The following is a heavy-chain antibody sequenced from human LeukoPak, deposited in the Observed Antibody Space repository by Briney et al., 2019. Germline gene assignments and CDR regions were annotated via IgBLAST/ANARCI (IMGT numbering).Heavy chain of an antibody. Sequence: SKTLSLTCTVSGGSISGYFWSWIRQPPGKGLEWIGYIYYSGTTNYNPSLKSRVTISVDTSKNQFSLKLSSVTAADTAVYYCARGESLLWFGEPRQHAFDIWGQGTMVTVSS. V-gene: IGHV4-59*01. CDR2: IYYSGTT. J-gene: IGHJ3*02. CDR3: ARGESLLWFGEPRQHAFDI. D-gene: IGHD3-10*01. CDR1: GGSISGYF.